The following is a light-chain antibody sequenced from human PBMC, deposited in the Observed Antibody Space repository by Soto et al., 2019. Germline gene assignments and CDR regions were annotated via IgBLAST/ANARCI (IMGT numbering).Light chain of an antibody. CDR2: GAS. CDR1: QSVSSSD. CDR3: QQYSRSLGT. Sequence: EVVLTQSPGTLSLSPGERATLSCRASQSVSSSDLAWYQQKPGQAPRLLISGASGRATGIPDRFSASGSGTDFTLTIIRREPEDSAVYDCQQYSRSLGTFGEGTKVDIK. V-gene: IGKV3-20*01. J-gene: IGKJ1*01.